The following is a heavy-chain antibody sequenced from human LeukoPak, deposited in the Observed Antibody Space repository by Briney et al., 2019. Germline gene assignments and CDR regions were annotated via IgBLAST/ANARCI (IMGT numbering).Heavy chain of an antibody. CDR1: GGSFSGYY. J-gene: IGHJ5*02. CDR2: INHSGST. CDR3: ARGFLVVAATSSRAGWFDP. Sequence: SETLSLTCAVYGGSFSGYYWSWIRQPPGKGLEWIGEINHSGSTNYNPSLKSRVTISVDTSKNQFSLKLSSVTAADTAVYYCARGFLVVAATSSRAGWFDPWGQGTLVTVSS. V-gene: IGHV4-34*01. D-gene: IGHD2-15*01.